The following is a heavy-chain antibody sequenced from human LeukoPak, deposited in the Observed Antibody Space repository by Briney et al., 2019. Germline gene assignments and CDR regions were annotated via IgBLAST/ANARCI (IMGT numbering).Heavy chain of an antibody. CDR3: ARARGNYYDSSGYQYYFDY. J-gene: IGHJ4*02. Sequence: GGSLRLSCAASGFTFDDYGMSWVRQAPGKGLEWVSGINWDGSSTGYADSVKGRFTISRDNAKNSLYLQMNSLRAEDTALYYCARARGNYYDSSGYQYYFDYWGQGTLVTVSS. CDR1: GFTFDDYG. D-gene: IGHD3-22*01. CDR2: INWDGSST. V-gene: IGHV3-20*04.